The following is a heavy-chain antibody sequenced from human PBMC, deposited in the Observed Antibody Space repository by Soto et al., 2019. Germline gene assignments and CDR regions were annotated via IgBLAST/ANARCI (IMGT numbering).Heavy chain of an antibody. D-gene: IGHD3-22*01. V-gene: IGHV3-30*18. CDR3: AKEHYYDSSGYYPPWFDP. CDR2: ISYDGSNK. J-gene: IGHJ5*02. Sequence: GGSLRLSCAASGFTFSSYGMHWVRQAPGKGLEWVAVISYDGSNKYYADSVKGRFTISRDNSKNTLYLQMNSLRAEDTAVYYCAKEHYYDSSGYYPPWFDPWGQGTLVTVSS. CDR1: GFTFSSYG.